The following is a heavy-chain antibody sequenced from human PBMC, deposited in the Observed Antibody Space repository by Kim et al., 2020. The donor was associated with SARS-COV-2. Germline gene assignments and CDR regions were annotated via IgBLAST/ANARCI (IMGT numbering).Heavy chain of an antibody. D-gene: IGHD3-3*02. V-gene: IGHV3-33*01. CDR2: IWDDGSIE. CDR1: GFSFSTYG. CDR3: ARALLLAGNYFDF. J-gene: IGHJ4*02. Sequence: GGSLRLSCAASGFSFSTYGMHWVRQAPGKGLEWVAVIWDDGSIEYYADSVKGRFTISRDNSKNILYLQMNSLRPEDTAVYYCARALLLAGNYFDFWGQGT.